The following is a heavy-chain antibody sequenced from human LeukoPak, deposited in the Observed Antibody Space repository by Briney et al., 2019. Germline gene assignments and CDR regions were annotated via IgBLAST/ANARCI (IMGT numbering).Heavy chain of an antibody. CDR3: ARGLGSGSYYGY. CDR2: INPSGGGT. Sequence: ASVKVSCKASGYTFTSYYIHWVRQAPGQGLEWMGIINPSGGGTSYAQKFQGRVTMTRDTSTSTVYMELSSLSSEDTAVYYCARGLGSGSYYGYWGQGTLVTVSS. CDR1: GYTFTSYY. V-gene: IGHV1-46*01. D-gene: IGHD1-26*01. J-gene: IGHJ4*02.